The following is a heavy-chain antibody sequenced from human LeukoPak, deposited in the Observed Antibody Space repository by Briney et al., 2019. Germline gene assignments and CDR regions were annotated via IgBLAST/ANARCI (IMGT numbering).Heavy chain of an antibody. CDR1: GGSFSGYY. CDR3: ARVGPGSAAPDY. CDR2: INHSGST. D-gene: IGHD6-13*01. Sequence: SEALSLTCAVYGGSFSGYYWSWIRQPPGKGLEWIGEINHSGSTNYNPSLKSRVTISVDTSKNQFSLKLSSVTAADTAVYYCARVGPGSAAPDYWGQGTLVTVSS. V-gene: IGHV4-34*01. J-gene: IGHJ4*02.